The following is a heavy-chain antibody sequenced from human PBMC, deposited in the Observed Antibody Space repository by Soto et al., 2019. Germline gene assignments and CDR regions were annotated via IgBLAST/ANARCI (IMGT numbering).Heavy chain of an antibody. D-gene: IGHD2-21*01. CDR3: AASCVGCGGFNYYGMDV. CDR1: GGSISSGGYY. Sequence: QVQLQESGPGLVKPSQTLSLTCTVSGGSISSGGYYWSWIRQHPGKGLEWIGYIYYSGRTYYNPSLKRRVTISVDTSKNPFSLKLSSVTAADTAVYYCAASCVGCGGFNYYGMDVWGPGTTVTFS. J-gene: IGHJ6*02. CDR2: IYYSGRT. V-gene: IGHV4-31*03.